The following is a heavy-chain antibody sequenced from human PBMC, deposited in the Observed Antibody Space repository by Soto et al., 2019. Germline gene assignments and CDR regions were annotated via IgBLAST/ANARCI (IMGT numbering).Heavy chain of an antibody. D-gene: IGHD3-10*01. CDR1: GGSFSGYY. J-gene: IGHJ4*02. V-gene: IGHV4-59*01. CDR2: VYYNGST. Sequence: PSETLSLTCAVYGGSFSGYYWSWIRQSPGKGLEWIGYVYYNGSTTYNPSLKSRVTISVDTSKNQFSLKLSSVTAADTAVYYCARGALFPYGSGGDIDYWGQGTLVTVSS. CDR3: ARGALFPYGSGGDIDY.